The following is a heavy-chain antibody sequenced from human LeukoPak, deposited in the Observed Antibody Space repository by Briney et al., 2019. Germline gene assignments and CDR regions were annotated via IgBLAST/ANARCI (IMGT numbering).Heavy chain of an antibody. D-gene: IGHD6-19*01. CDR3: ARLPSEGGWYDFDY. Sequence: GGSLRLSCAASGFTFSSYEMNWVRQAPGKGLEWVSYISSSGSTIYYADSVKGRFTISRDNAKNSLYLQMNSLRAEDTAVYYCARLPSEGGWYDFDYWGPRTLVTVSS. J-gene: IGHJ4*02. V-gene: IGHV3-48*03. CDR2: ISSSGSTI. CDR1: GFTFSSYE.